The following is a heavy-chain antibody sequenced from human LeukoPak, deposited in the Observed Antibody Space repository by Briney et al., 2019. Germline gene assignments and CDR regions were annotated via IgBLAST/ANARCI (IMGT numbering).Heavy chain of an antibody. J-gene: IGHJ4*02. CDR3: ARDLSSTSNWEFDY. CDR2: MNGNSGVT. Sequence: APVKVSCKASGYTFTDYFIHWVRQAPGQGPEWMGRMNGNSGVTMYAQTLQDRVTMTRDTSISTAYMELSRLTSDDTAVCYCARDLSSTSNWEFDYWGQGTLVTVSS. CDR1: GYTFTDYF. D-gene: IGHD7-27*01. V-gene: IGHV1-2*06.